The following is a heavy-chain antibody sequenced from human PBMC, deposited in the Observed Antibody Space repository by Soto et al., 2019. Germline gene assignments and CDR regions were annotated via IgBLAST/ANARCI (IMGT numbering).Heavy chain of an antibody. D-gene: IGHD2-21*02. Sequence: QVQLVQSGAEEKKPGASVKVSCKASGYTFTSYAMHWVRQAPGQRLEWMGWINAGNGNTKYSQKFQGRVTITRDTSASTAYMELSSLRSEDTAVYYCGRSIVVGTALDYWGQGTLVTVSS. J-gene: IGHJ4*02. CDR2: INAGNGNT. CDR3: GRSIVVGTALDY. V-gene: IGHV1-3*05. CDR1: GYTFTSYA.